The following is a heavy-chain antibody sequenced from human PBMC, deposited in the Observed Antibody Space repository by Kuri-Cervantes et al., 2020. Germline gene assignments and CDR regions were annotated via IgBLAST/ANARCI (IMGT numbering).Heavy chain of an antibody. D-gene: IGHD2-2*01. J-gene: IGHJ5*02. CDR2: INPNSGGT. Sequence: ASVKVSCKASGYTFTGYYMHWVRQAPGQGLEWMGWINPNSGGTNYAQKLQGRVTMTRDTSISTAYMELSRLRFDDTAVYYCARDRSSQLLRNWFDPWGQGTLVTVSS. CDR3: ARDRSSQLLRNWFDP. CDR1: GYTFTGYY. V-gene: IGHV1-2*02.